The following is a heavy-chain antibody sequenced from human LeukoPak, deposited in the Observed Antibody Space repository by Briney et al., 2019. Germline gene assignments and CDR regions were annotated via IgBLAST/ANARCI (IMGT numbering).Heavy chain of an antibody. CDR2: IYSGGST. D-gene: IGHD5-24*01. CDR1: GFTVSSND. V-gene: IGHV3-53*01. Sequence: PGGSLRLSCAASGFTVSSNDISWVRQTPGKGLEWVSIIYSGGSTYYADSVKGRFTISRDNSKNTLYLQMNSLRAEDTAVYYCAREIDNKSPGMDVWGKGTTVTVSS. J-gene: IGHJ6*04. CDR3: AREIDNKSPGMDV.